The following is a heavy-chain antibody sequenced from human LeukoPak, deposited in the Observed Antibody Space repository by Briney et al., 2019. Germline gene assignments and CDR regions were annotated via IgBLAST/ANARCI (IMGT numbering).Heavy chain of an antibody. CDR3: ARPSREIVEN. D-gene: IGHD5-24*01. CDR1: GGSISSSSYY. V-gene: IGHV4-39*01. CDR2: IYYSGST. Sequence: SETLSLTCTVSGGSISSSSYYWGWIRQPPGKGLEWIGSIYYSGSTYYNPPLKSRVTISVDTSKNQFSLKLSSVTAADTAVYYCARPSREIVENWGQGTLVTVSS. J-gene: IGHJ4*02.